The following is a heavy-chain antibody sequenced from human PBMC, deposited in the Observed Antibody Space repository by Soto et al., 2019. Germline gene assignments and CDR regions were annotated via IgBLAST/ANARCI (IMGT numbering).Heavy chain of an antibody. CDR3: AKVKQVGVVAPTFFDY. V-gene: IGHV3-23*01. D-gene: IGHD2-2*01. CDR1: GFTFSTYA. J-gene: IGHJ4*02. Sequence: GGSLRLSCAASGFTFSTYAMAWVRQAPGKGLEWVSAISGGGGSTYYAASVKGRFTISRDNSKNTLYLQMNSLRADDTAVYYCAKVKQVGVVAPTFFDYWGQGTLVTVSS. CDR2: ISGGGGST.